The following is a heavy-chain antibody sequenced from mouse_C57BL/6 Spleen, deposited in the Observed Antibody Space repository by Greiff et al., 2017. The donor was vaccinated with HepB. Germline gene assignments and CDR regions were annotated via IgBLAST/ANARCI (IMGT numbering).Heavy chain of an antibody. CDR3: ARRSLYYGSSSRYFDV. Sequence: QVQLQQPGAELVRPGSSVKLSCKASGYTFTSYWMDWVKQRPGQGLEWIGNIYPSDSETHYNQKFKDKATLTVDKSSSTAYMQLSSLTSEDSAVYYCARRSLYYGSSSRYFDVWGTGTTVTVSS. V-gene: IGHV1-61*01. J-gene: IGHJ1*03. CDR1: GYTFTSYW. D-gene: IGHD1-1*01. CDR2: IYPSDSET.